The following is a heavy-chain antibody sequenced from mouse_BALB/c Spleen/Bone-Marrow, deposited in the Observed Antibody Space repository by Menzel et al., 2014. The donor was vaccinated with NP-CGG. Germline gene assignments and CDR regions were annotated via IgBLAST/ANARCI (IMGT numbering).Heavy chain of an antibody. CDR1: GFTFSSYG. Sequence: EVKVEESGGDLVKPGGSLKLSCAASGFTFSSYGMSCVRQTPDKRLEWVATISSGGSYTYYPDSVKGRFTISRDNAKNTLYLQMSSLKYEDTAMYYCARQTYYDYDGYFDYWGQGTPLPVSS. V-gene: IGHV5-6*02. CDR2: ISSGGSYT. D-gene: IGHD2-4*01. CDR3: ARQTYYDYDGYFDY. J-gene: IGHJ2*01.